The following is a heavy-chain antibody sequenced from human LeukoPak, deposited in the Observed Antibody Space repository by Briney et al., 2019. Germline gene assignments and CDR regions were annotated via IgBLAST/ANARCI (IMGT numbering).Heavy chain of an antibody. CDR2: INHSGST. J-gene: IGHJ6*04. CDR3: ARWRRVPAAIDYGMDV. V-gene: IGHV4-34*01. Sequence: SETLSLTCAVYGGSFSGYYWSWIRQPPGKGLEWIGEINHSGSTNYNPSLKSRVTISVDTSKNQFSLKLSSVTAADTAVYYCARWRRVPAAIDYGMDVWGKGITVTVSS. CDR1: GGSFSGYY. D-gene: IGHD2-2*02.